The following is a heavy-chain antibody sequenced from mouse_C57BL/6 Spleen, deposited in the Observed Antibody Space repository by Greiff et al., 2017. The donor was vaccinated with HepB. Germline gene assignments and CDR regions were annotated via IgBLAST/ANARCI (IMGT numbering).Heavy chain of an antibody. CDR3: ARGVYYGSSYDAMDY. Sequence: QVQLQQSGAELVKPGASVKMSCKASGYTFTTYPIEWMKQNHGKSLEWVGNFHPYNDDTKYNEKFKGKATLTVEKSSSTVYLELSRLTSDDSAVYYCARGVYYGSSYDAMDYWGQGTSVTVSS. D-gene: IGHD1-1*01. J-gene: IGHJ4*01. CDR1: GYTFTTYP. V-gene: IGHV1-47*01. CDR2: FHPYNDDT.